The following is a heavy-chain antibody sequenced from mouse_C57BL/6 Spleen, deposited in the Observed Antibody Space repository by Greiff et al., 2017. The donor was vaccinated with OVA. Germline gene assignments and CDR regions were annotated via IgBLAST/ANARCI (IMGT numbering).Heavy chain of an antibody. D-gene: IGHD2-5*01. J-gene: IGHJ3*01. CDR3: ASGSNYVAY. V-gene: IGHV3-6*01. Sequence: DVQLQESGPGLVKPSQSLSLTCSVTGSSITSGYYWNWIRQFPGNKLEWRGDINYDGSNNDNPALKNRISITRDTSKNTFFLKLNSVTTEDTAKYYCASGSNYVAYWGQGTLVTVSA. CDR2: INYDGSN. CDR1: GSSITSGYY.